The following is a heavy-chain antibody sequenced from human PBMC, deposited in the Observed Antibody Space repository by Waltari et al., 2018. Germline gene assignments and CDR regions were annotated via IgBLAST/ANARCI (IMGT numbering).Heavy chain of an antibody. CDR1: GGSISSYY. J-gene: IGHJ5*02. CDR2: IYYSGST. D-gene: IGHD2-8*01. Sequence: QVQLQESGPGLVKPSETLSLTCTVSGGSISSYYWSWIRQPPGKGLEWIGYIYYSGSTNYNPPLKRRVTISVDTSKNQFSLKLSSVTAADTAVYYCARVGGVLMVFAPTGGWFDPWGQGTLVTVSS. V-gene: IGHV4-59*01. CDR3: ARVGGVLMVFAPTGGWFDP.